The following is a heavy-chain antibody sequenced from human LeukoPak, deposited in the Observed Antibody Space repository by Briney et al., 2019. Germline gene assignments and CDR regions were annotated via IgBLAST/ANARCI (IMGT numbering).Heavy chain of an antibody. CDR2: IYYSGST. CDR1: GGSISSYY. Sequence: PSETLSLTCTVSGGSISSYYWSWIRQPPGKGLEWIGYIYYSGSTNYNPSLKSRVTISVDTSKNQFSLKLSSVTAADTAVYYCASSELESRGDYWGQGTLVTVSS. D-gene: IGHD1-1*01. V-gene: IGHV4-59*01. J-gene: IGHJ4*02. CDR3: ASSELESRGDY.